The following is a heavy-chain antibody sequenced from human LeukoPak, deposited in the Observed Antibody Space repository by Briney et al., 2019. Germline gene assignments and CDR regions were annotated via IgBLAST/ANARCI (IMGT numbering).Heavy chain of an antibody. CDR1: GFTFSSYS. CDR2: ISSSSSYI. CDR3: ARDSLGSIDS. J-gene: IGHJ4*02. Sequence: GGSLRLSCAASGFTFSSYSMNWVRQAPGKGLEWVSSISSSSSYIYYADSVKGRFTISRDNPKNTLYLQMNGLRAEDTAVYYCARDSLGSIDSWGQGTLVTVSS. D-gene: IGHD6-13*01. V-gene: IGHV3-21*01.